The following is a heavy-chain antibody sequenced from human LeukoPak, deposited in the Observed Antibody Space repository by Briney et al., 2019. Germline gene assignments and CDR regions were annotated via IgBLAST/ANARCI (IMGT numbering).Heavy chain of an antibody. CDR2: INSDASST. Sequence: PGGSLRLSCAASGFTFSSYWMHWVRQAPGKGLVWVSRINSDASSTTYADSVKGRFTISRDNAKNTLYLQMNSLRVEDTAVYYCTRATGWYPDYWGQGTLITVSS. D-gene: IGHD6-19*01. CDR1: GFTFSSYW. CDR3: TRATGWYPDY. J-gene: IGHJ4*02. V-gene: IGHV3-74*01.